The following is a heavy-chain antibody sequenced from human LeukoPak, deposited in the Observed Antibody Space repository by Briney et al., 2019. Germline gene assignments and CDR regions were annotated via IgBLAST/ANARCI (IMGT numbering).Heavy chain of an antibody. CDR2: IYPGDSDT. Sequence: GESLKISCKGSGYSFTSYWIGWVRQMPGKGLEWMGIIYPGDSDTRYSPSFQGQVTISADKSISTAYLQWSSLKASDTAMYYCARLSYSSGWYNYYYYMDVWGKGTTVTVSS. CDR3: ARLSYSSGWYNYYYYMDV. D-gene: IGHD6-19*01. V-gene: IGHV5-51*01. CDR1: GYSFTSYW. J-gene: IGHJ6*03.